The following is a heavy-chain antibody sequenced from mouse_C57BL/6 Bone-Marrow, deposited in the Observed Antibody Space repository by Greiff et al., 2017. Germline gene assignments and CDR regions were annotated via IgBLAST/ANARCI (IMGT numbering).Heavy chain of an antibody. Sequence: EVQLQQSGAELVRPGASVKLSCTASGFNIKDDYIHWVKQRPEQGLEWIGWLDPEIGDTEYASKFQGKATITSDTSSNTAYLQLSSLTSEDTAVYYCSSFDGNYFDCWGQGTPLTVAS. CDR3: SSFDGNYFDC. V-gene: IGHV14-4*01. D-gene: IGHD2-3*01. CDR2: LDPEIGDT. CDR1: GFNIKDDY. J-gene: IGHJ2*01.